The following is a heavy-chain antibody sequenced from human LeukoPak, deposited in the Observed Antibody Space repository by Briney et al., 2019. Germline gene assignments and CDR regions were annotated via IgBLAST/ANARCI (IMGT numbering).Heavy chain of an antibody. CDR1: GFSFTNYW. Sequence: GESLKISCKGSGFSFTNYWIGWVRQMLGKGLEWMGVIHCGGSDTRYSPSFQGQVTISVDKSINTAYLQWSSLKASDTAIYYCARHGGGNSWPFQHWGQGTLVTVSS. CDR3: ARHGGGNSWPFQH. J-gene: IGHJ1*01. CDR2: IHCGGSDT. V-gene: IGHV5-51*01. D-gene: IGHD6-13*01.